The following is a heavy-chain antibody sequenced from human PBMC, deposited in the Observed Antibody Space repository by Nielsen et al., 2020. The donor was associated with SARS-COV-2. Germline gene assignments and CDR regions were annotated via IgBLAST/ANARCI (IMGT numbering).Heavy chain of an antibody. CDR3: AREVTMVRGVIEDY. J-gene: IGHJ4*02. CDR2: IIPIFGTA. Sequence: SVKVSCKASGGTFSSYAISWVRQAPGQGLEWMGGIIPIFGTANYAQKFQGRVTITADESTSTAYMELSSLRSEDTAVYYCAREVTMVRGVIEDYWGQGTLVTVFS. D-gene: IGHD3-10*01. CDR1: GGTFSSYA. V-gene: IGHV1-69*13.